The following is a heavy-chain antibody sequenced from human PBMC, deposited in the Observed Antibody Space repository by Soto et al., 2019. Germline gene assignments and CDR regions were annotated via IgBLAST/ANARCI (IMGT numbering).Heavy chain of an antibody. CDR3: ARPKAALNPFDY. CDR1: GFTFSSYA. J-gene: IGHJ4*02. V-gene: IGHV3-23*01. CDR2: ISGSGGST. Sequence: GGSLRLSCAASGFTFSSYAMSWVRQAPGKGLEWVSAISGSGGSTYYADSVKGRFTISRENSKNTLYLQMNSLRAEDTAVYYCARPKAALNPFDYWGQGTLVTVSS. D-gene: IGHD6-6*01.